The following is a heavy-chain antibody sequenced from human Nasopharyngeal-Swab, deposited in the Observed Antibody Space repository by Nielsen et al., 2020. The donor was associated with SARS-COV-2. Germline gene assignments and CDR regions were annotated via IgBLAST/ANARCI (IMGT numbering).Heavy chain of an antibody. CDR3: ARDVGGHWYFDL. V-gene: IGHV3-13*01. CDR2: IGTAVDT. D-gene: IGHD1-26*01. CDR1: GFTFSSYD. Sequence: GGSLRLSCAASGFTFSSYDMHWVRQATGKGLEWVSVIGTAVDTYYPGSVKGRFTISRENAKNSLYLQMNSLRAGDTAVYYCARDVGGHWYFDLWGRGTLVTVSS. J-gene: IGHJ2*01.